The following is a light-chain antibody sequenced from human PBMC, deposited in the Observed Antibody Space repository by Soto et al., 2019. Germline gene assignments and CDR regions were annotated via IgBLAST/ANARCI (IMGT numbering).Light chain of an antibody. CDR3: QQYNSFAPYS. CDR1: QSISFW. Sequence: DIQMTQSPSTLSASVGDRVTITCRSSQSISFWLAWYQQKPGKAPKLLIYDASILYTGVPSRLSGSRSGTEFTLTISSLQPDDFASYYCQQYNSFAPYSFGQVTKLEI. V-gene: IGKV1-5*01. CDR2: DAS. J-gene: IGKJ2*03.